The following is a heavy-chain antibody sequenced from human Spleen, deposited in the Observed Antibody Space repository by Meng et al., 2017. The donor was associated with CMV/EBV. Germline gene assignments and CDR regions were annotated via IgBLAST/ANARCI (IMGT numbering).Heavy chain of an antibody. CDR2: ISYDESNK. D-gene: IGHD2-2*01. J-gene: IGHJ4*02. CDR3: ARAYKYQLLSGQRR. Sequence: GGSLRLSCAASGFTFSSYAMHWVRQAPGKVLEWVAVISYDESNKYYADSVKGRFTISRDNSKNTLYLQMNSLRAEDTAVYYCARAYKYQLLSGQRRWGQGTLVTVSS. V-gene: IGHV3-30*04. CDR1: GFTFSSYA.